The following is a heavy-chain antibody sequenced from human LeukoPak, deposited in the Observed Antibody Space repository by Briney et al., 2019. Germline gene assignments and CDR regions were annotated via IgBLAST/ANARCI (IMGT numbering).Heavy chain of an antibody. CDR1: GFTFSISA. CDR2: ISSSSTST. CDR3: AKSDSTSYNAFDI. J-gene: IGHJ3*02. D-gene: IGHD2/OR15-2a*01. V-gene: IGHV3-23*01. Sequence: GGSLRLSCTASGFTFSISAMSWVRQAPGGGLKWVSSISSSSTSTYYADSVKGRFTISRDNSKNTLYLQMNSLRAEDTAVYYCAKSDSTSYNAFDIWGQGTMVTVSP.